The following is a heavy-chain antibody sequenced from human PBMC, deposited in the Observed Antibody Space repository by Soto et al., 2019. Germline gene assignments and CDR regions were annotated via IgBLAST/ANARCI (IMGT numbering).Heavy chain of an antibody. CDR3: ARVKQLRGIDY. CDR1: VFTFISYS. J-gene: IGHJ4*02. Sequence: GGSLRLSCTASVFTFISYSLNWVRQAPGKGLEWVSSISSSSSYIYYGDSVRGRFTISRDNAQNSLYLQMSSLRAEDTAVYYCARVKQLRGIDYWGQGTLVTVSS. D-gene: IGHD6-13*01. V-gene: IGHV3-21*01. CDR2: ISSSSSYI.